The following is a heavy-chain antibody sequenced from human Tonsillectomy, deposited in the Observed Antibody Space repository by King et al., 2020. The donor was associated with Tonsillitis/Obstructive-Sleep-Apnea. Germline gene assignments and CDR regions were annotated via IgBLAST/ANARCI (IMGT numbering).Heavy chain of an antibody. V-gene: IGHV5-10-1*01. CDR1: GYSFASYW. CDR2: IDPSDSYT. D-gene: IGHD3-10*01. CDR3: ASYASGSFFPHN. Sequence: VQLVESGAEVKKPGESLRISSKGSGYSFASYWISWVRQFPGKGLDWMGRIDPSDSYTNYSPSFQGHVPISADQSLSTAYLQWSSLKASDTAMYYCASYASGSFFPHNWGQGTLVTVSS. J-gene: IGHJ4*02.